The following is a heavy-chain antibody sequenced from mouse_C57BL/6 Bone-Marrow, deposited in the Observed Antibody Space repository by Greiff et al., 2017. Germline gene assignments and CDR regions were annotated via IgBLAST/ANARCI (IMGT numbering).Heavy chain of an antibody. D-gene: IGHD1-1*01. CDR3: ARGGVYYYGSSYDGFAY. V-gene: IGHV1-9*01. CDR2: ILPGSGST. CDR1: GYTFTGYW. J-gene: IGHJ3*01. Sequence: QVQLKESGAELMKPGASVKLSCKATGYTFTGYWIEWVKQRPGHGLEWIGEILPGSGSTNYNEKFKGKATFTADTSSNTAYMQLSSLTTEDPALYYCARGGVYYYGSSYDGFAYWGQGTLVTVSA.